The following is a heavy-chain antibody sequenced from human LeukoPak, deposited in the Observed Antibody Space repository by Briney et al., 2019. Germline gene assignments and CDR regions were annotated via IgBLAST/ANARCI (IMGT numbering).Heavy chain of an antibody. Sequence: PGRSLRLSCAASGFTFSSYGMHWVRQAPGKGLEWVAVISYDGSNKYYADSVKGRFTISRDNSKNTLYLQMNSLRAEDTAVYYCAKNSGYDSGYFDYWGQGTLVTVSS. CDR2: ISYDGSNK. CDR3: AKNSGYDSGYFDY. J-gene: IGHJ4*02. V-gene: IGHV3-30*18. CDR1: GFTFSSYG. D-gene: IGHD5-12*01.